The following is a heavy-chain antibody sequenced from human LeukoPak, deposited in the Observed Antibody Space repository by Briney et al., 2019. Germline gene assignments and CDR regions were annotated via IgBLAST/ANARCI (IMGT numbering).Heavy chain of an antibody. Sequence: SETLSLICNVSGASINAYYWTWIRHSPGEGLELVAYMSYSGRTDSNPSLKSRVSMSVGPSKSLFSLRVTSVTAADTAIYYCAQQVVGTSNSFDVWGQGTFVAVSS. CDR3: AQQVVGTSNSFDV. CDR1: GASINAYY. J-gene: IGHJ3*01. D-gene: IGHD2-15*01. CDR2: MSYSGRT. V-gene: IGHV4-59*01.